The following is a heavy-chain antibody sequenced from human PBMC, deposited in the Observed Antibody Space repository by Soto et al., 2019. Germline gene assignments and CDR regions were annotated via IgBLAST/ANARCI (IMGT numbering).Heavy chain of an antibody. CDR3: ASYYYGSGSYYYYGMDV. V-gene: IGHV4-39*01. D-gene: IGHD3-10*01. Sequence: PSETLFLTCTVSGGSISSSSYYWGWIRQPPGKGLEWIGSIYYSGSTYYNPSLKSRVTISVDTSKNQFSLKLSSVTAADTAVYYCASYYYGSGSYYYYGMDVWGQGTTVTVSS. CDR1: GGSISSSSYY. J-gene: IGHJ6*02. CDR2: IYYSGST.